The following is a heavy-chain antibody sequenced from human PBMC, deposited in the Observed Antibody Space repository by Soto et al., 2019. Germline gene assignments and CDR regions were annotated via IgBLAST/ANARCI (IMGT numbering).Heavy chain of an antibody. CDR2: ISWNSGSI. J-gene: IGHJ3*02. D-gene: IGHD2-2*01. V-gene: IGHV3-9*01. CDR1: GFTFDDYA. Sequence: GGSLRLSCAASGFTFDDYAMHWVRQAPGKGLEWVSGISWNSGSIGYADSVKGRFTISRDNAKNSLYLQMNSLRAEDTALYYCAKADCSSTSCPLGAFDIWGQGTMVTVSS. CDR3: AKADCSSTSCPLGAFDI.